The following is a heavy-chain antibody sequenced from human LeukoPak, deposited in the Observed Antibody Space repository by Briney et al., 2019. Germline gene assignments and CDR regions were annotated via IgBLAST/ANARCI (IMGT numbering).Heavy chain of an antibody. CDR3: ARTRGIVGATVDY. CDR2: TYYRSKWYN. D-gene: IGHD1-26*01. CDR1: GDSVSSASAG. Sequence: SQTLSLTCDISGDSVSSASAGWNWIRQSPSRGLEWLGRTYYRSKWYNDYAVSVKSRITISPDTSKNQFSLQLNSVTPEDTAVYYCARTRGIVGATVDYWGQGTLVTVSS. V-gene: IGHV6-1*01. J-gene: IGHJ4*02.